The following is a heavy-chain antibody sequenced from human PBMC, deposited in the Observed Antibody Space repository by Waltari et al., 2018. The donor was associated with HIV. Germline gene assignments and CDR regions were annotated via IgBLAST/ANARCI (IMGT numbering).Heavy chain of an antibody. Sequence: QVQLIQSGAEVKKPGASVKVSCKVFGYTLTELSMHWVRQAPGKGLEWMGGFDPEYEETIYAQKFQGRVTMTEDTSTDSAYMELSSLTSEDTAVYYCATGGGTTSIQLYDLDVWGQGTTVTVSS. D-gene: IGHD1-26*01. CDR3: ATGGGTTSIQLYDLDV. J-gene: IGHJ6*02. CDR1: GYTLTELS. V-gene: IGHV1-24*01. CDR2: FDPEYEET.